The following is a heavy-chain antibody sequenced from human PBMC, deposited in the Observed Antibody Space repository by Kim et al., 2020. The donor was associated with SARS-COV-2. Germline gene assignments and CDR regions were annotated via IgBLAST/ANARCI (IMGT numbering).Heavy chain of an antibody. V-gene: IGHV1-46*01. J-gene: IGHJ3*02. D-gene: IGHD2-21*02. CDR3: ARDPFVVVTAHGAFDI. Sequence: KFQGRVTMTRDTSTSTVYMELSSLRSEDTAVYYCARDPFVVVTAHGAFDIWGQGTMVTVSS.